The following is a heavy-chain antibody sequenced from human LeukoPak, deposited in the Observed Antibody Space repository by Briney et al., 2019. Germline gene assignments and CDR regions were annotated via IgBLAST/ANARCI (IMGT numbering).Heavy chain of an antibody. CDR2: IRSSSSTI. Sequence: GGSLRLSCAASGFTFSSYNMNWVRQAPGKGLEWVSYIRSSSSTIYYADSVKGRFTISRDNAKNSLYLQMNSLRDEDTAVYYCARGHTGRYGAFDIWGQGTMVTVSS. V-gene: IGHV3-48*02. CDR1: GFTFSSYN. J-gene: IGHJ3*02. CDR3: ARGHTGRYGAFDI. D-gene: IGHD1-26*01.